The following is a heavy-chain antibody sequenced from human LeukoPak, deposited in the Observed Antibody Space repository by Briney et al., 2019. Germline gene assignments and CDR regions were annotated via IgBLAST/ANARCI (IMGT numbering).Heavy chain of an antibody. CDR2: ISPYNGNT. D-gene: IGHD6-25*01. V-gene: IGHV1-18*01. CDR1: DYTFTFFD. CDR3: ARGRPGDYFDY. J-gene: IGHJ4*02. Sequence: GTSVKVSCKASDYTFTFFDISWVRQAPAQGLEWMGWISPYNGNTNYAQKFQGRVSMTTDTSTSTAYMELRSLRSEDTAVYYCARGRPGDYFDYWAREPWSPSPQ.